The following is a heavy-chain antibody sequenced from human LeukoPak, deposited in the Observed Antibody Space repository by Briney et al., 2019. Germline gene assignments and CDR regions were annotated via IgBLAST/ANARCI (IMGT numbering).Heavy chain of an antibody. D-gene: IGHD6-19*01. Sequence: SETLSLTCTVSGGSISSSSYYWGWIRQPPGKGLEWIGSIYYSGSTYYNPSLKSRVTISVDTSKNQFSLKLSSVTAADTAVYYCARAGAVAGTGEYYYYYYMDVWGKGTTVTVSS. V-gene: IGHV4-39*07. CDR2: IYYSGST. J-gene: IGHJ6*03. CDR3: ARAGAVAGTGEYYYYYYMDV. CDR1: GGSISSSSYY.